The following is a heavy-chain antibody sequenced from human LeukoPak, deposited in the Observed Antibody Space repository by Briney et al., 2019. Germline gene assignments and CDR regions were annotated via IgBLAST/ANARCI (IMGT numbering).Heavy chain of an antibody. CDR1: GFTFSNYN. CDR2: ISTSGRAI. D-gene: IGHD2-8*01. Sequence: PGGSLRLSCAASGFTFSNYNMNWVRQAPGKGLEWVSYISTSGRAIFYADSVKGRFTISRDNSKNTLYLQMNSLRAEDTAVYYCAKDGVPYWGQGTLVTVSS. CDR3: AKDGVPY. J-gene: IGHJ4*02. V-gene: IGHV3-48*01.